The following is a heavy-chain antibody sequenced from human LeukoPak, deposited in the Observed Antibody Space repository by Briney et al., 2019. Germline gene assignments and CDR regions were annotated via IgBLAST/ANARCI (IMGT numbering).Heavy chain of an antibody. CDR2: IRSNSSYI. J-gene: IGHJ6*02. CDR3: ARDQGITMVRGDPYYYYGMDV. Sequence: GGSLRLSCAASGFAFSSYSMHWVRQAPGKGLEWVSSIRSNSSYIYYADSVKGRFTISRNNAKNSLYLQMNSLRAEDTAVYYCARDQGITMVRGDPYYYYGMDVWGQGTTVTVSS. CDR1: GFAFSSYS. V-gene: IGHV3-21*01. D-gene: IGHD3-10*01.